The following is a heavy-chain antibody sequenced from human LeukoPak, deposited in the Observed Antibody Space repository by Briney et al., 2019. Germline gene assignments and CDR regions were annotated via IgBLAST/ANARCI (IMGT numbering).Heavy chain of an antibody. D-gene: IGHD6-19*01. Sequence: PGGSLRLSCAASGFTFSSYRMNWVRQAPGKGLGWVSFISSSGSDIFYADSVKGRFTISRDNAKNSVYLQMNSLRAEDTAVYYCARVHSAGSLFYFDYWGQGILVTVSS. CDR1: GFTFSSYR. CDR3: ARVHSAGSLFYFDY. V-gene: IGHV3-21*01. J-gene: IGHJ4*02. CDR2: ISSSGSDI.